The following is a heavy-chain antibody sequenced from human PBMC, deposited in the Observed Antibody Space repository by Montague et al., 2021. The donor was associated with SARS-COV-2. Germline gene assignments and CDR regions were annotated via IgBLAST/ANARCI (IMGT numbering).Heavy chain of an antibody. CDR3: ARGERGAWYNHYFDY. Sequence: SETLSLTCTVSGDSISIYYWSWIRQPPGKGLEWIGYVYYSGSTNYNPSLKSRVTISVDTPKNQFSLKLMSVTAADMAVYYCARGERGAWYNHYFDYWGQGALVTVS. CDR1: GDSISIYY. CDR2: VYYSGST. D-gene: IGHD6-19*01. V-gene: IGHV4-59*13. J-gene: IGHJ4*02.